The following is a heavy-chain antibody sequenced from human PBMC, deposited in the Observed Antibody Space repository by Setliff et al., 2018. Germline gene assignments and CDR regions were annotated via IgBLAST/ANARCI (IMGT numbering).Heavy chain of an antibody. CDR1: GYIFNNYW. CDR3: ARPREGYKSFQY. J-gene: IGHJ4*02. V-gene: IGHV5-51*01. Sequence: GESLKISCKTSGYIFNNYWIVWVRQLPGKGLECMGIIYPGDSDIRYSPSFEGQVTISADKSISTAYLHWSSLKALDTAMYYCARPREGYKSFQYWGQGTQVTVSS. D-gene: IGHD5-12*01. CDR2: IYPGDSDI.